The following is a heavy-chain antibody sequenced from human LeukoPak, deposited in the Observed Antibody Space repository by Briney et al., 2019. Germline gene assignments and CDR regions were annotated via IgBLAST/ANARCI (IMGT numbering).Heavy chain of an antibody. CDR1: GGSFSGYY. Sequence: SETLPLTCAVYGGSFSGYYWSWIRQPPGKGLEWIGEINHSGSTNYNPSLKSRVTISVDTSKNQFSLKLSSVTAADTAVYYCARGRLLWFGTRGRNRYYFDYWGQGTLVTVSS. V-gene: IGHV4-34*01. D-gene: IGHD3-10*01. CDR2: INHSGST. CDR3: ARGRLLWFGTRGRNRYYFDY. J-gene: IGHJ4*02.